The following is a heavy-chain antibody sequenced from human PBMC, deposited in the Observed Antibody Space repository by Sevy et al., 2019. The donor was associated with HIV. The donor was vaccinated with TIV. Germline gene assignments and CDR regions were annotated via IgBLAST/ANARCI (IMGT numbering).Heavy chain of an antibody. CDR1: GFTFSTYG. CDR2: ISGSGGST. CDR3: AKDRGSSRY. Sequence: GGSLRLSCAASGFTFSTYGMHWVRQAPGKGLEWVSAISGSGGSTYYADSVKGRFTISRDNSKNTLYLQMNSLRAEDTAVYYCAKDRGSSRYWGQGTLVTVSS. V-gene: IGHV3-23*01. D-gene: IGHD6-6*01. J-gene: IGHJ4*02.